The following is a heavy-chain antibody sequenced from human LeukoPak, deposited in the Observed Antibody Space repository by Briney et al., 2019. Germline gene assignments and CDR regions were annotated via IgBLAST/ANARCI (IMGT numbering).Heavy chain of an antibody. CDR2: ISGSGGST. Sequence: GGSLRLSSAASGFTFSSYAMSWVRQAPGKGLEWVSAISGSGGSTYYADSVKGRFTISRDNSKNTLYLQMNSLRAEDTAVYYCAKGPTKGYCSSTSCYIVDWFDPWGQGTLVTVSS. D-gene: IGHD2-2*02. J-gene: IGHJ5*02. CDR1: GFTFSSYA. V-gene: IGHV3-23*01. CDR3: AKGPTKGYCSSTSCYIVDWFDP.